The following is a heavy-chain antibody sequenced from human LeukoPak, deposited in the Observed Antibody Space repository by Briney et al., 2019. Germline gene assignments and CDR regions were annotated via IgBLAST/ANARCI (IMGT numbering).Heavy chain of an antibody. CDR1: GFTFSSYW. CDR3: ARGRALWFGEFGAFDI. CDR2: IKQDGSEK. Sequence: GGSLGLSCAASGFTFSSYWISWVRQAPGKGLEWVANIKQDGSEKYYMDSVKGRFTISRDNAKNSLYLQMNSLRAEDTAVYYCARGRALWFGEFGAFDIWGQGTMVTVSS. V-gene: IGHV3-7*01. D-gene: IGHD3-10*01. J-gene: IGHJ3*02.